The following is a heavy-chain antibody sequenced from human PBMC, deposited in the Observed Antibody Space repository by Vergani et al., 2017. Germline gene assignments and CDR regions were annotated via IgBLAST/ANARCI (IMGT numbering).Heavy chain of an antibody. V-gene: IGHV3-74*01. J-gene: IGHJ1*01. CDR3: ARDGSYDILTGYYNREYFQH. CDR1: GFTFSSYW. D-gene: IGHD3-9*01. Sequence: EVQLVESGGGLVQPGGSLRLSCAASGFTFSSYWMHWVRQAPGKGLVWVSRINSDGSSTSYADSVQGRFTISRDNAKNTLYLQMNSLRAEDTAVYYCARDGSYDILTGYYNREYFQHWGQGTLVTVSS. CDR2: INSDGSST.